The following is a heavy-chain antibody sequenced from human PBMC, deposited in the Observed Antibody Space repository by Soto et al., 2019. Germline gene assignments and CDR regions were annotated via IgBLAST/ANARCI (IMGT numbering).Heavy chain of an antibody. D-gene: IGHD1-26*01. Sequence: EVQLVESGGGLVQPGGSLRLSCAASGFTFSDQYLDWVRQAPGKGLEWVGRSRNKANSYTTEYAASVKGRFTISRDDSKNSVYLQMNSLITEDTAVYYCTRARNLGGSWTIFDYWGQGTLVTVSS. CDR1: GFTFSDQY. V-gene: IGHV3-72*01. CDR2: SRNKANSYTT. J-gene: IGHJ4*02. CDR3: TRARNLGGSWTIFDY.